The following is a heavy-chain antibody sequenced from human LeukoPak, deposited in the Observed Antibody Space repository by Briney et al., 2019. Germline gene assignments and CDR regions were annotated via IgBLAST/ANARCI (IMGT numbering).Heavy chain of an antibody. V-gene: IGHV3-21*01. CDR3: AAGYSSSWYVGDY. CDR1: GFTFRKYW. D-gene: IGHD6-13*01. Sequence: GGSLRLSCAASGFTFRKYWMAWVRQAPGRGLEWVSSISSSSSYIYYADSVKGRFTISRDNAKNSLYLQMNSLRAEDTAVYYCAAGYSSSWYVGDYWGQGTLVTVSS. J-gene: IGHJ4*02. CDR2: ISSSSSYI.